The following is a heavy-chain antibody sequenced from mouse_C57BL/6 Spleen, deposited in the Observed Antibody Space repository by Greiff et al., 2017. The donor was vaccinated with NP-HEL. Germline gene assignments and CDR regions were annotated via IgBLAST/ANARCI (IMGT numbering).Heavy chain of an antibody. D-gene: IGHD4-1*01. CDR1: GFTFTDYY. J-gene: IGHJ4*01. CDR3: ARPCNWDGAMDY. V-gene: IGHV7-3*01. CDR2: IRNKANGYTT. Sequence: EVMLVESGGGLVQPGGSLSLSCAASGFTFTDYYMSWVRQPPGKALEWLGFIRNKANGYTTEYSASVKGRFTISRDNSQSILYLQMNALRAEDSATYYCARPCNWDGAMDYWGQGTSVTVSS.